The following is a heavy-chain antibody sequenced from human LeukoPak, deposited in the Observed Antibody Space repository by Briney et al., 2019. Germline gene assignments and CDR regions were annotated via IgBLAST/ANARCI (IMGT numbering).Heavy chain of an antibody. J-gene: IGHJ4*02. Sequence: ASVKVSCKASGYTFTSYGISWVRQAPGQGLEWMGWISAYNGNTNYAQKLLGRVTMTTDTSTSTAYMELRSLRSDDTAVYYCARVKRYGSGTTGGDYWGQGTLVTVSS. V-gene: IGHV1-18*04. CDR3: ARVKRYGSGTTGGDY. CDR1: GYTFTSYG. D-gene: IGHD3-10*01. CDR2: ISAYNGNT.